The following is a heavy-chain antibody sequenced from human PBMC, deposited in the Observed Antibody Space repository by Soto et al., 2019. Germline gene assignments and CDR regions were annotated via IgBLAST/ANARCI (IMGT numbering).Heavy chain of an antibody. D-gene: IGHD3-10*01. Sequence: SETLSLTCTVSGGSVSSGSYYWSWIRQPPGKGLEWIGYIYYSGSTNYNPSLKSRVTISVDTSKNQFSLTLSSVTAADTAVYYCARGNVLHYGMDVWGQGTTVTVSS. CDR2: IYYSGST. J-gene: IGHJ6*02. CDR3: ARGNVLHYGMDV. V-gene: IGHV4-61*01. CDR1: GGSVSSGSYY.